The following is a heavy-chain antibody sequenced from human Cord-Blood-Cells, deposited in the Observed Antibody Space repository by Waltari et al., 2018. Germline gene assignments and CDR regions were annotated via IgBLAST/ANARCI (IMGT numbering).Heavy chain of an antibody. CDR1: GGSFSGYY. CDR3: ARAYGDIVVVPAAMIFDY. CDR2: INNSGNT. Sequence: QVQLQQWGAGLLKPSETLSLTCAVYGGSFSGYYCSWIRQPPGKGLEWIGEINNSGNTNYNPSLKSRVTISVDTSKNQFSLKLSSVTAADTAVYYCARAYGDIVVVPAAMIFDYWGQGTLVTVSS. J-gene: IGHJ4*02. D-gene: IGHD2-2*01. V-gene: IGHV4-34*01.